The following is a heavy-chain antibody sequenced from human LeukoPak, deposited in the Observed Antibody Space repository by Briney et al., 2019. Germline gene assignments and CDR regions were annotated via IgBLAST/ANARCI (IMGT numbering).Heavy chain of an antibody. V-gene: IGHV3-30*18. J-gene: IGHJ4*02. Sequence: GGSLRLSCAASGFTFSSYSMNWVRQAPGKGLEWVAVISYDGSNKYYADSVKGRFTISRDNSKNTLYLQMNSLRAEDTAVYYCAKVNRRRYSSGWYDYWGQGTLVTVSS. CDR3: AKVNRRRYSSGWYDY. CDR1: GFTFSSYS. D-gene: IGHD6-19*01. CDR2: ISYDGSNK.